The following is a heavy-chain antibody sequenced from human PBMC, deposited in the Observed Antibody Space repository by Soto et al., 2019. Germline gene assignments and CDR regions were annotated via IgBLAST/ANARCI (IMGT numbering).Heavy chain of an antibody. V-gene: IGHV3-33*08. CDR2: IWYDGSNK. Sequence: GGCLRLSCAASGLTFSSYGMHWVRQAPGKGLEWVAVIWYDGSNKYYADSVKGRFTISRDNSKNTLYLQMNSLRAEDTAVYYCARDGSSNHYYYYGMDVWGQGTTVTVSS. D-gene: IGHD6-13*01. CDR3: ARDGSSNHYYYYGMDV. J-gene: IGHJ6*02. CDR1: GLTFSSYG.